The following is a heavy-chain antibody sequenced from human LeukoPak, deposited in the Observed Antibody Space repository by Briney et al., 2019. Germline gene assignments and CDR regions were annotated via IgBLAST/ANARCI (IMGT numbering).Heavy chain of an antibody. V-gene: IGHV4-39*02. CDR1: GASISSSTYY. J-gene: IGHJ4*02. CDR3: ASAPRQGSIGGLDY. CDR2: IYYTGTT. Sequence: SETLSLTCSVSGASISSSTYYWGWIRQPPGKWLEWIGAIYYTGTTYYNPSLRSRVTISVDTSKNHFSLKLSSVTAADTALYYCASAPRQGSIGGLDYWGQGTLVTVSS. D-gene: IGHD3-16*01.